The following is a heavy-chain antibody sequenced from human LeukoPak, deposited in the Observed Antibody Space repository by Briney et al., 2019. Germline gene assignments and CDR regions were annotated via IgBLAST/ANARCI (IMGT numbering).Heavy chain of an antibody. CDR1: GFTVSSSNY. CDR2: ISYDGSNK. CDR3: AASSSGYDDAFDI. V-gene: IGHV3-30-3*01. Sequence: AGGSLRLSCAASGFTVSSSNYMNWVRQAPGKGLEWVAVISYDGSNKYYADSVKGRFTISRDNSKNTLYLQMNSLIAEDTAVYYCAASSSGYDDAFDIWGQGTMVTVSS. D-gene: IGHD3-22*01. J-gene: IGHJ3*02.